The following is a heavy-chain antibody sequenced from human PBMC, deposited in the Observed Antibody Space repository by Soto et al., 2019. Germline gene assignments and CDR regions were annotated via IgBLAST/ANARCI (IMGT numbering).Heavy chain of an antibody. CDR3: TRDASRDSSARGWFDP. J-gene: IGHJ5*02. Sequence: PGGSLRLSCAASGFTFRSFTMNWVRQAPGKGLEWVSTISRNSACIYYTDALRGRFTISRDNAKNSLHLQMNSLRAEDTAVYYCTRDASRDSSARGWFDPWGPGTLVTVSS. V-gene: IGHV3-21*01. CDR2: ISRNSACI. D-gene: IGHD6-13*01. CDR1: GFTFRSFT.